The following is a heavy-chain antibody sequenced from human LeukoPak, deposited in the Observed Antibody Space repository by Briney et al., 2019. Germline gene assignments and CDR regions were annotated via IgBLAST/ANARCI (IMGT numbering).Heavy chain of an antibody. CDR3: ARVADDKYGMDV. CDR1: GFTFSSYA. V-gene: IGHV3-64*01. J-gene: IGHJ6*02. CDR2: ISSNGGST. Sequence: GGPLRLSCAASGFTFSSYAMHWVRQAPGKGLEYVSAISSNGGSTYYANSVKGRFTISRDNSKNTLYLQMGSLRAEDMAVYYCARVADDKYGMDVWGQGTTVTVSS. D-gene: IGHD3-9*01.